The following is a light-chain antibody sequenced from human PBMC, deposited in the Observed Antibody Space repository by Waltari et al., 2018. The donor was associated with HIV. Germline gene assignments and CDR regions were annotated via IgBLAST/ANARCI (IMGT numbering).Light chain of an antibody. CDR2: EVT. CDR1: TSDIGADDF. Sequence: QSALTQPHSASGSLGQSATTSCHGPTSDIGADDFVSLFPHHPHSAPKLLLYEVTRRPSTVSARFSGSRSGNTACLTVAGLQPDDEATYFCSSYGDSLRVLFGGGTNVTVL. CDR3: SSYGDSLRVL. J-gene: IGLJ3*02. V-gene: IGLV2-8*01.